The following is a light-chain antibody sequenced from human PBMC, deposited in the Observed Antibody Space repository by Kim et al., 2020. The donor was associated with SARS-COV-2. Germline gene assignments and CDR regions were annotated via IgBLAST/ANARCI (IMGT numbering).Light chain of an antibody. J-gene: IGLJ1*01. V-gene: IGLV2-8*01. CDR3: SSYAGSKDLV. CDR1: RSDVGTYDH. CDR2: EVT. Sequence: GQSVTISGTGSRSDVGTYDHVSWYQHHPGKAPKLVIYEVTKRPSGVPDRFSASKSGNTASLTVSGLQAEDEADYYCSSYAGSKDLVFGTGTKVTVL.